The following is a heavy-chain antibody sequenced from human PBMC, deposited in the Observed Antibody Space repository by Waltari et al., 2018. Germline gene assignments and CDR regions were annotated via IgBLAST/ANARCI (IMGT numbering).Heavy chain of an antibody. CDR2: LSYSGGT. J-gene: IGHJ3*01. CDR3: ATYIGASVGTAAFDV. V-gene: IGHV4-39*01. Sequence: QVQVQESGPGLVKPSETLSLTCSVSGVSITSNRHYWGWIRQPPGQGLEWIGTLSYSGGTYSTPSRRGRVTISGDTSKTQLSRTLGSGTAADTSVYYCATYIGASVGTAAFDVWGQGTTVTVSS. D-gene: IGHD5-12*01. CDR1: GVSITSNRHY.